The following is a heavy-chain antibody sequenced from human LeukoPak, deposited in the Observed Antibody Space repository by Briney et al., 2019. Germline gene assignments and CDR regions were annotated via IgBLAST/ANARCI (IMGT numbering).Heavy chain of an antibody. D-gene: IGHD5/OR15-5a*01. CDR1: GGSISSYY. V-gene: IGHV4-4*07. Sequence: SETLSLTCTVSGGSISSYYWSWIRQPAGKGLEWIGRIYNSGDTKYNPSLKSRVTMSVDTSQNQISLNLRSVTAADTAVYYCARWGLRGAFDIWGQGTMVTVSS. CDR2: IYNSGDT. CDR3: ARWGLRGAFDI. J-gene: IGHJ3*02.